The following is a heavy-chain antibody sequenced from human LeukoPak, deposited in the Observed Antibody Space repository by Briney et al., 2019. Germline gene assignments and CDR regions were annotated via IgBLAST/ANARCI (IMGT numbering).Heavy chain of an antibody. CDR1: GFTFVNYA. CDR2: IYISGIT. CDR3: AKRSPPY. Sequence: GGSLRLSCAASGFTFVNYAMSWVRQAPGKGPEWVALIYISGITKYADSVQGRFTISRDNSKSTLYLQMNSLRAEDTAVYYCAKRSPPYWGQGTLVTVSS. J-gene: IGHJ4*02. V-gene: IGHV3-66*04.